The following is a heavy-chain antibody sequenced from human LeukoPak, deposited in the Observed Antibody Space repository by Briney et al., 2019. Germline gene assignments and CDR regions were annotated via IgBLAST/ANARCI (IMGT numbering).Heavy chain of an antibody. V-gene: IGHV3-21*01. CDR2: ISSSSSYI. CDR1: GFTFSSYS. Sequence: GGSLRLSCAASGFTFSSYSMNWVRQAPGKGLEWVSSISSSSSYIYYADSVKGRFTISRDNAKNSPYLQMNSLRAEDTAVYYCARLGCSSTSCHTGPFDPWGQGTLVTVSS. CDR3: ARLGCSSTSCHTGPFDP. D-gene: IGHD2-2*02. J-gene: IGHJ5*02.